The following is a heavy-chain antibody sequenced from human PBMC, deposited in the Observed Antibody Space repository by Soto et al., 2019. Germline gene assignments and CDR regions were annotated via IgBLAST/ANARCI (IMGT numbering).Heavy chain of an antibody. V-gene: IGHV4-38-2*02. CDR2: IYHSGST. D-gene: IGHD6-6*01. CDR3: AREKSIAARPADWFDP. CDR1: GYSISSGYY. Sequence: PSETLSLTCAVSGYSISSGYYWGWIRQPPGKGLECIVSIYHSGSTYYNPSLKSRVTISVDTSKNQFSLKLSSVTAADTAVYYCAREKSIAARPADWFDPWGQGTLVTAPQ. J-gene: IGHJ5*02.